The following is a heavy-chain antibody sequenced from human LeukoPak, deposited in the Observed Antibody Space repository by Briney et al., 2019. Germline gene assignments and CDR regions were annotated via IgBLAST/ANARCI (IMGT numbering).Heavy chain of an antibody. V-gene: IGHV3-30*18. CDR2: MSYNGSNK. CDR3: AKAGCSSANCYQNC. Sequence: GGSLRLSCAASGFAFNTYAMHWVRQAPGKGLERVAVMSYNGSNKYYADSVKGRFTISRDNSENTLYLQMNSLRVEDTAVYYCAKAGCSSANCYQNCWGQGTLVSVSS. D-gene: IGHD2-2*01. J-gene: IGHJ4*02. CDR1: GFAFNTYA.